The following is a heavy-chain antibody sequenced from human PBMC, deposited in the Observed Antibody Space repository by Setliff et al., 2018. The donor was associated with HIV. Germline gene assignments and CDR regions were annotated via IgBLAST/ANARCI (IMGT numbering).Heavy chain of an antibody. J-gene: IGHJ4*02. CDR2: IYHSGSP. CDR1: GYSISIGYY. Sequence: PSETLSLTCTVSGYSISIGYYWDWIRQPPGKGLEWIGTIYHSGSPSYDPSIKRRVTISIDMSKNQFSLKLTSVAAADTAVYYFARDQKGYSYGYFDSWGQGTLVTVSS. V-gene: IGHV4-38-2*02. CDR3: ARDQKGYSYGYFDS. D-gene: IGHD5-18*01.